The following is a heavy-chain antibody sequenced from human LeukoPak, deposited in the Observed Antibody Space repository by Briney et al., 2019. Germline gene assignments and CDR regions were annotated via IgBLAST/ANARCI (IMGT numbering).Heavy chain of an antibody. V-gene: IGHV4-59*01. D-gene: IGHD3-10*01. J-gene: IGHJ5*02. CDR3: AREVYGSGSYYGVFDP. Sequence: NSSETLSLTCTVSGGSISGYYWSWIRQPPGKGLEWIGYIHYSGNTNYSPSLKGRVTISVDTSKNQFSLKLSSVTAADTAVYYCAREVYGSGSYYGVFDPWGQGTLVTVSS. CDR1: GGSISGYY. CDR2: IHYSGNT.